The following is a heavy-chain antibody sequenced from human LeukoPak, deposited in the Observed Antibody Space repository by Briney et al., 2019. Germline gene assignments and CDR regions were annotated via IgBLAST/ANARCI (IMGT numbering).Heavy chain of an antibody. CDR3: ARDGGQQLVPYSPDY. V-gene: IGHV1-18*01. Sequence: ASVKVSCKASGYTFTSYGISWVRQAPGQRLEWMGWISAYNGNTNYAQKLQGRVTMTTDTSTSTAYMELRSLRSDDTAVYYCARDGGQQLVPYSPDYWGQGTLVTVSS. J-gene: IGHJ4*02. D-gene: IGHD6-13*01. CDR2: ISAYNGNT. CDR1: GYTFTSYG.